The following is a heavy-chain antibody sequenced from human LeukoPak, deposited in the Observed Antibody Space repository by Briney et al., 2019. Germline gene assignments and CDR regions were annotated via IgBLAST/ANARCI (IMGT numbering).Heavy chain of an antibody. J-gene: IGHJ4*02. CDR2: ISPGDSKT. D-gene: IGHD5-12*01. CDR1: GYSFTSYW. Sequence: GESLRVSCKCSGYSFTSYWIGWVRQMPGKGLEWMGIISPGDSKTIYSPSFQGQVTISADKSISTAYLQWSSLKASGTAMYYCARLRGSGYDRFDYWGQGTPVTVSS. CDR3: ARLRGSGYDRFDY. V-gene: IGHV5-51*01.